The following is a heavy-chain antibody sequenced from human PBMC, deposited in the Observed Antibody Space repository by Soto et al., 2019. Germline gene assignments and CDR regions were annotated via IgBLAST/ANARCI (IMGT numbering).Heavy chain of an antibody. D-gene: IGHD1-1*01. CDR1: GYTFTSYG. J-gene: IGHJ4*02. Sequence: QVHLVQSGAEVKKPGASVKVSCKASGYTFTSYGITWVRQAPGQGLEWMGWISAHNGNTDYAQKLQGRVIVTRDTSTTTAYMELSRLRSDDTAVYYCARGRYGDYWGQGALVTVPS. V-gene: IGHV1-18*01. CDR2: ISAHNGNT. CDR3: ARGRYGDY.